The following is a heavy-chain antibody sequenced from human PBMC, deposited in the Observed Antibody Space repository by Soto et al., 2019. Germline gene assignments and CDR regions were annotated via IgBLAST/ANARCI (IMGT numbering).Heavy chain of an antibody. D-gene: IGHD3-16*02. CDR3: AREGVRVYDYVWGSYRMGPYYFDY. V-gene: IGHV3-21*01. Sequence: PGGSLRLSCAASGFTFSSYSMNWVRQAPGKGLEWVSSISSSSSYIYYADSVKGRFTISRDNAKNSLYLQMNSLRAEDTAVYYCAREGVRVYDYVWGSYRMGPYYFDYWGQGTLVTVSS. CDR1: GFTFSSYS. J-gene: IGHJ4*02. CDR2: ISSSSSYI.